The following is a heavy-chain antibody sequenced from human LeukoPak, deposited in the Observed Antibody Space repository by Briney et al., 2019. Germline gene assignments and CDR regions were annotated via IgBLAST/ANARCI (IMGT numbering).Heavy chain of an antibody. Sequence: GGSLRLSCAASRFTVSSNYMSWVRQAPGKGLEWVSVIYSGGSTYYADSVKGRFTISRHNSKNTLYLQLNSLRSEDTAVYYCARRLRYFDWLSRDYYYGMDVWGQGTTVTVSS. CDR3: ARRLRYFDWLSRDYYYGMDV. V-gene: IGHV3-53*04. CDR1: RFTVSSNY. CDR2: IYSGGST. D-gene: IGHD3-9*01. J-gene: IGHJ6*02.